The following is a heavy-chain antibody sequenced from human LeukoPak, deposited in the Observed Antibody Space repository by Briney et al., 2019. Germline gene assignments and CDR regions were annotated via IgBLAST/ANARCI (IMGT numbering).Heavy chain of an antibody. V-gene: IGHV3-74*01. CDR2: INYDGSFS. CDR1: GFTFSSYW. Sequence: GGSLRLSCAASGFTFSSYWIHWVRQAPGKGLVWLSRINYDGSFSNYADSVKGRFTISRDNAKSTLYLQMNSLRAEDTAVYYCARDGYYYNNSGYYAFDIWGQGTMVTVSS. J-gene: IGHJ3*02. CDR3: ARDGYYYNNSGYYAFDI. D-gene: IGHD3-22*01.